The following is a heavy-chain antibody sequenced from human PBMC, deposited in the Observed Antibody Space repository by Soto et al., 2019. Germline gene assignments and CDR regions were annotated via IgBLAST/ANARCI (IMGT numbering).Heavy chain of an antibody. V-gene: IGHV3-21*04. CDR2: INVNSDYI. Sequence: PGGSLRLSCAASGFTFSTYSMNWVRQAPGKGLEWVSSINVNSDYIRYADSVQGRFTISRDNSKNTLYLQMNSLRAEDTAVYYCAKRPLATVFGVAGNRFDPWGQGTLVTVSS. D-gene: IGHD3-3*01. J-gene: IGHJ5*02. CDR3: AKRPLATVFGVAGNRFDP. CDR1: GFTFSTYS.